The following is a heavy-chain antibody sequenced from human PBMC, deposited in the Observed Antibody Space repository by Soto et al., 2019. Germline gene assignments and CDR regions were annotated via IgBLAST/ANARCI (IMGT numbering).Heavy chain of an antibody. CDR2: ISDGGTI. V-gene: IGHV3-48*03. CDR3: ARSTGSHRPFDY. D-gene: IGHD2-8*02. Sequence: PGGSLRLSCAASGFTFSSYEMNWVRQPPGKGLEWVSHISDGGTIYYADSVKDRFTISRDNAQNSLFLQMNSLRAEDTAVYYCARSTGSHRPFDYWGQGTLVTVSS. J-gene: IGHJ4*02. CDR1: GFTFSSYE.